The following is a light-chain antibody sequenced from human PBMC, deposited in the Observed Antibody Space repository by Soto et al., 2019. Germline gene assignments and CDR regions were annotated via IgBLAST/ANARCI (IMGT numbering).Light chain of an antibody. J-gene: IGLJ1*01. Sequence: QSALTQPPSASGSPGQSVAISCTGTSSDVGGYNYVSWYQQHPGKAPKLMIYEVNKRPSGVPDRFSGSKSGNTTSLTASGLQAEDEADYYCGSYAGSSNVFGTGTKVTVL. CDR2: EVN. CDR3: GSYAGSSNV. V-gene: IGLV2-8*01. CDR1: SSDVGGYNY.